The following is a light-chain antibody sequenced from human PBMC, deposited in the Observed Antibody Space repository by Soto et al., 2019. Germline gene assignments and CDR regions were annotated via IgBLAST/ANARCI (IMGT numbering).Light chain of an antibody. CDR2: KTA. Sequence: DIQMTQSPSTLSASVGDRVTITCRASQDIYNWLAWYQQKPGRAPRRLIYKTAGLESGVPSRFSGSGSGTEYTHTISSLQPDDFATYYYQQYSIYPITFGGGTKLDIK. CDR1: QDIYNW. J-gene: IGKJ4*01. V-gene: IGKV1-5*03. CDR3: QQYSIYPIT.